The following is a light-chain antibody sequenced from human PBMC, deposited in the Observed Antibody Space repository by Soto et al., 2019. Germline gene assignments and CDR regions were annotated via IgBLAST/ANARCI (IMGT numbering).Light chain of an antibody. Sequence: DIQMTQSPSSLSASVGDRVTITCRASQRVGSYLNWYQQKPGKAPTLLIYSASELQRGVSSRFSGSGSGTDFTLTIRNLQPEDFAVYYCQQSHNTPLTFGQGTKVEI. J-gene: IGKJ1*01. CDR2: SAS. CDR3: QQSHNTPLT. V-gene: IGKV1-39*01. CDR1: QRVGSY.